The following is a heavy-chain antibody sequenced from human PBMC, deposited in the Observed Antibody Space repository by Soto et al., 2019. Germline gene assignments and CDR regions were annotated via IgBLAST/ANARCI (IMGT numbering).Heavy chain of an antibody. CDR1: GFTFSSYS. Sequence: EVQLVESGGGLVQPGGSLRLSCAASGFTFSSYSMNWVRQAPGKGLEWVSYISSSSSTIYYPDSVKGRFTISRDNAKNSLYLQMNRLRAEDTAVYYCARAIGPATEAFDYWGQGTLVTVSS. D-gene: IGHD2-2*02. CDR3: ARAIGPATEAFDY. V-gene: IGHV3-48*01. CDR2: ISSSSSTI. J-gene: IGHJ4*02.